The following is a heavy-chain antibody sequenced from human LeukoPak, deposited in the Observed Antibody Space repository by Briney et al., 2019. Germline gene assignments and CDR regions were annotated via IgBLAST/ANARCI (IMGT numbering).Heavy chain of an antibody. V-gene: IGHV3-49*04. CDR1: GFTFGDYR. Sequence: PGRSLRLSCTTSGFTFGDYRMNWVRQAPGKGLEWVGVIRGKASGGTTDYAASVKGRFTIPRDDSKSIAYLQMSSLKIEDTAVYYCARDMGTTETGDDYWGQGTLVTVSS. J-gene: IGHJ4*02. D-gene: IGHD4-17*01. CDR3: ARDMGTTETGDDY. CDR2: IRGKASGGTT.